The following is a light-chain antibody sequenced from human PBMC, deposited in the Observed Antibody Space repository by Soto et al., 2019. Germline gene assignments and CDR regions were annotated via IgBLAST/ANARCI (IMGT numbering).Light chain of an antibody. V-gene: IGLV2-14*01. CDR2: DVS. J-gene: IGLJ1*01. CDR1: SSDVGGYNY. Sequence: QSALTQPASVSGSPGQSITISCTGTSSDVGGYNYVSWYQQHPGKAPKLMIYDVSNRPSGVSNRLSGSKSGNTASLTISGLQDEDEADYYCSSYTSSSAYVFGTGTKLTVL. CDR3: SSYTSSSAYV.